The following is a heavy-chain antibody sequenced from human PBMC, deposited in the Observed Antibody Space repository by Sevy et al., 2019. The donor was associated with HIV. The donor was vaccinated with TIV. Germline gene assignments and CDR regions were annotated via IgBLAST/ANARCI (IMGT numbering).Heavy chain of an antibody. J-gene: IGHJ4*02. CDR2: ISPHNGDT. CDR3: ARAFCSGGRCYSLAY. D-gene: IGHD2-15*01. Sequence: ASVKVSCKVSGYTFSTYRITWVRQAPGQWLEWMGWISPHNGDTNYARKLQGKVSMTTDTSTTTAYMELRGLTSDDTALYYCARAFCSGGRCYSLAYWGQGTLVTVSS. CDR1: GYTFSTYR. V-gene: IGHV1-18*01.